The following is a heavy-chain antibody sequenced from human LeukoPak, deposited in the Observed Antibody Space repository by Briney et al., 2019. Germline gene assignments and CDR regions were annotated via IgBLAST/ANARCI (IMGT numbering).Heavy chain of an antibody. CDR1: GFTFSSYT. J-gene: IGHJ3*02. CDR3: AKMNRISNYPARAFDI. Sequence: QPGGSLRLSCAASGFTFSSYTMSWVRQAPGKGLEWVSAISGSGGSTYYADSVKGRFTISRDNSKNTLYLQMNSLRAEDTAVYYCAKMNRISNYPARAFDIWGQGTMVTVSS. CDR2: ISGSGGST. D-gene: IGHD4-11*01. V-gene: IGHV3-23*01.